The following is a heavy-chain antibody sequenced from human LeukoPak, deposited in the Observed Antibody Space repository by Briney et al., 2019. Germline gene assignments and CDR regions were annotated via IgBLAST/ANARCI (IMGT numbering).Heavy chain of an antibody. V-gene: IGHV1-2*06. Sequence: GASVKVSCKASGYTFTGYYMHWVRQAPGQGLEWMGRINPNSGGTNYAQKFQGRVTMTRDTSISTAYMELSRLRPDDTAVYYCARIRSRSSNIYYFDYWGQGTLVTVSS. CDR1: GYTFTGYY. CDR3: ARIRSRSSNIYYFDY. D-gene: IGHD2/OR15-2a*01. CDR2: INPNSGGT. J-gene: IGHJ4*02.